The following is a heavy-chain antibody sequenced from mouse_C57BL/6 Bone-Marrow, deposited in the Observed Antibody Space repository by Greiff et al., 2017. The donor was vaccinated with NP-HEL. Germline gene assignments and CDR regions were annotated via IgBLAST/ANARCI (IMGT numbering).Heavy chain of an antibody. CDR3: ARSSITTVVEAY. Sequence: VQLQQPGAELVKPGASVKLSCKASGYTFTSYWMQWVKQRPGQGLEWIGEIDPSDSYTNYNQKFKGKATLTVDTSSSTADMQLSSLTSEDSAVYYCARSSITTVVEAYWGQGTLVTVSA. CDR1: GYTFTSYW. D-gene: IGHD1-1*01. V-gene: IGHV1-50*01. J-gene: IGHJ3*01. CDR2: IDPSDSYT.